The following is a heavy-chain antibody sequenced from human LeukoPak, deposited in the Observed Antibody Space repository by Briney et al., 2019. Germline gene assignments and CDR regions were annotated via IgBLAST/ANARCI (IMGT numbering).Heavy chain of an antibody. Sequence: GGSLRLSCAASGFTFSSYAMSWVRQAPGKGLEWVSAISGSGGSTYYADSVKGRFTISRDNAKNTLYLQLDSLRAEDTAVYSCARGSYSFDSWGHGTLVTVSS. CDR3: ARGSYSFDS. D-gene: IGHD2-15*01. CDR2: ISGSGGST. CDR1: GFTFSSYA. V-gene: IGHV3-23*01. J-gene: IGHJ4*01.